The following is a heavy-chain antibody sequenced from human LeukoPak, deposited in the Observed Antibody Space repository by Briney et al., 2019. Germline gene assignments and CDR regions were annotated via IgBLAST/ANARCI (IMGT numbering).Heavy chain of an antibody. Sequence: GGSLRLSCAASVFTFSSNAMIWVCQAPGKGLEWVSVISGSGGNTYYADSVKGRLTISRDNSKNTLYLQMNSLRAEDTAVYYCAKAVGSGWRYYFDYWGQGTLVTVSS. CDR3: AKAVGSGWRYYFDY. CDR1: VFTFSSNA. J-gene: IGHJ4*02. D-gene: IGHD6-19*01. V-gene: IGHV3-23*01. CDR2: ISGSGGNT.